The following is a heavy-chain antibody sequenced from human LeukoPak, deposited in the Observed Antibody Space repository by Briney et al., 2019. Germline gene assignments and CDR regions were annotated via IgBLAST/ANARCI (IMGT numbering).Heavy chain of an antibody. J-gene: IGHJ6*02. V-gene: IGHV4-31*03. D-gene: IGHD2-2*01. CDR1: GGSISSGGYY. Sequence: SETLSLTCTVSGGSISSGGYYWSWIRQHPGKGLEWIGYIYYSGSTYYNPSLKSRVTISVDTSKNQFSLKLSSVTAADTAVYYCAVLSRWYCSSTSCYQYGMDVWGQGTTVTVSS. CDR2: IYYSGST. CDR3: AVLSRWYCSSTSCYQYGMDV.